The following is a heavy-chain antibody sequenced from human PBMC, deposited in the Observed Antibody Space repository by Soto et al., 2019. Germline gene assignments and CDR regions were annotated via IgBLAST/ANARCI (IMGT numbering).Heavy chain of an antibody. CDR3: AKAGGYDILTGYRNRFDP. D-gene: IGHD3-9*01. CDR2: ISNEAERI. Sequence: GGSLRLSCTASGFSFSTNSMAWVRQAPGKGLEWVSSISNEAERIFYADSVKGRFAFSRDNSRNKLYLQMNSLRAEDTAIYYCAKAGGYDILTGYRNRFDPWGQGTLVTVSS. V-gene: IGHV3-23*01. CDR1: GFSFSTNS. J-gene: IGHJ5*02.